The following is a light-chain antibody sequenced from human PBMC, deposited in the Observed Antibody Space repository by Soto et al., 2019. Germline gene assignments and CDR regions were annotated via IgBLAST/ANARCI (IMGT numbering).Light chain of an antibody. CDR3: QQYNNWPPLT. Sequence: EIVMTQSPATLSVSPGERATLSCRASQSVSINLAWYQQKPGQAPRLLISGASTRATGIPARFSGSGSGTEFTLTISSLQSEDFAVYYCQQYNNWPPLTFGQGTRLEMK. CDR1: QSVSIN. V-gene: IGKV3-15*01. J-gene: IGKJ5*01. CDR2: GAS.